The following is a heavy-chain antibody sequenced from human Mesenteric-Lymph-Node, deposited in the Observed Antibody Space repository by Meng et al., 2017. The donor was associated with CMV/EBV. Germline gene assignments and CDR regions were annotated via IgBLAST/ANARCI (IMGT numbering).Heavy chain of an antibody. J-gene: IGHJ6*02. CDR2: ITATGSYI. CDR1: AFNFSTYN. D-gene: IGHD6-6*01. V-gene: IGHV3-21*01. CDR3: ARDSSSPSYGMDV. Sequence: GGSLRLSCAASAFNFSTYNMNWVRQAPGKGLEWVSSITATGSYIYYADSVKGRFTISRDNSKNTLYLQMNSLRAEDTAVYYCARDSSSPSYGMDVWGQGTTVTVSS.